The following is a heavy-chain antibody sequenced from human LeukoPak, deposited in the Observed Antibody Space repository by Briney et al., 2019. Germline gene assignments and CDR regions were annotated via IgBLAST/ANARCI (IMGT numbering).Heavy chain of an antibody. D-gene: IGHD1-14*01. J-gene: IGHJ4*02. V-gene: IGHV1-18*04. Sequence: ASVMVSCKASGYTFTNYGISWVGQAPGQGLEWMSWISANNGETRYAQNFRGRVTMTTDTSTTTAYMELRSLRSDDTAVYYCARVPPSAHQVFSSDYWGQGTEVTVSS. CDR2: ISANNGET. CDR3: ARVPPSAHQVFSSDY. CDR1: GYTFTNYG.